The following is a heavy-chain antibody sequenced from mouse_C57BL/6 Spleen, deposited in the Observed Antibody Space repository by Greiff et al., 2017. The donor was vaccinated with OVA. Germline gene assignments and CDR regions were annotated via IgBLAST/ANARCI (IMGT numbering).Heavy chain of an antibody. J-gene: IGHJ2*01. V-gene: IGHV5-9-1*02. CDR1: GFTFSSYA. D-gene: IGHD1-1*01. Sequence: EVKLQESGEGLVKPGGSLKLSCAASGFTFSSYAMSWVRQTPEKRLEWVAYISSGGDYIYYADTVKGRFTISRDNARNTLYLQMSSLKSEDTAMYYCTRAGFTTVVQYYFDYWGQGTTLTVSS. CDR2: ISSGGDYI. CDR3: TRAGFTTVVQYYFDY.